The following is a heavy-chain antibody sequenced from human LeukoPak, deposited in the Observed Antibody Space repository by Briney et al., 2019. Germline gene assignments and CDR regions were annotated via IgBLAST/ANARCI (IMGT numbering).Heavy chain of an antibody. D-gene: IGHD3-10*01. CDR2: ISGDSGST. CDR3: AKDTGYYGSGSYLDFDY. V-gene: IGHV3-43*02. J-gene: IGHJ4*02. CDR1: GFTFDDYA. Sequence: PGGSLRLSCAASGFTFDDYAMHWVRQAPGKGLEWVSLISGDSGSTYYADSVKGRFTISRDNSKNSLYLQMNSLRTEDTALYYCAKDTGYYGSGSYLDFDYWGQGTLVTVSS.